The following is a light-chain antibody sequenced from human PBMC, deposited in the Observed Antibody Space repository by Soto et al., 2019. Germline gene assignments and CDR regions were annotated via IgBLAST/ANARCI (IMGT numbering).Light chain of an antibody. J-gene: IGLJ3*02. CDR1: SGYSTKA. CDR2: INYDGTH. V-gene: IGLV4-69*01. Sequence: QAVVTQSPSASASLGASVKLTCTLSSGYSTKAIAWHQQQSEKGPRFLMKINYDGTHSKGDGFFDRFSGSSSGAERHLSISSLQSEDEADYYCQSLGTGIQVFGGGTKLTVL. CDR3: QSLGTGIQV.